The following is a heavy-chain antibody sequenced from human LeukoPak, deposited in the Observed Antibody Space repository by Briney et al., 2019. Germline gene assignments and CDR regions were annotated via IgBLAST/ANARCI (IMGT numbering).Heavy chain of an antibody. CDR3: ARDYGGSSPFDY. CDR2: IRYDGSNK. V-gene: IGHV3-30*02. J-gene: IGHJ4*02. CDR1: GITLSSYN. D-gene: IGHD4-23*01. Sequence: GGSLRLSCAASGITLSSYNMNWVRQAPGKGLEWVAFIRYDGSNKYYADSVKGRFTISRDNSKNTLYLQMNSLRAEDTAVYYCARDYGGSSPFDYWGQGTLVTVSS.